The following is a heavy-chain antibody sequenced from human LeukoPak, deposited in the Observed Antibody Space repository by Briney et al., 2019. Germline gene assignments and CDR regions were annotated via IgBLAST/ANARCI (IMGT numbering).Heavy chain of an antibody. V-gene: IGHV1-18*01. CDR2: INPIDGNT. Sequence: ASVKVSCKASGYTFTSSGISWVRQAPGQGLEWMGMINPIDGNTNRPQKFRGRLTVTRDTSTSTVYMELNSLTSEDTAVYFCAREPTSGTYYFDYWGQGTLVTVSS. J-gene: IGHJ4*02. CDR3: AREPTSGTYYFDY. D-gene: IGHD6-25*01. CDR1: GYTFTSSG.